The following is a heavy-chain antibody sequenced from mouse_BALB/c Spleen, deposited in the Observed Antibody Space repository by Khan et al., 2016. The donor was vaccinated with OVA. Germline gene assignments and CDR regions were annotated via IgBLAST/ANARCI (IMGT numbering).Heavy chain of an antibody. CDR2: INPNNGGP. Sequence: QVQLQQSGAELVKPGASVKLSCKASGYTFSSYYMYWVKQRPGQGLEWIGGINPNNGGPNFNEKFKTKATLTVDKSSSTAYMHLSSLTSEDCAVYYCTRSGYGNPFAYWGQGTLVTVSP. CDR1: GYTFSSYY. V-gene: IGHV1S81*02. CDR3: TRSGYGNPFAY. J-gene: IGHJ3*01. D-gene: IGHD2-10*02.